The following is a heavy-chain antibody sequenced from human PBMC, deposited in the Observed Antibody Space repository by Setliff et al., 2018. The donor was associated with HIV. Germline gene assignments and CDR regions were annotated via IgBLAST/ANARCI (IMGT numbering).Heavy chain of an antibody. V-gene: IGHV4-31*11. Sequence: SETLSLTCAVSGGSISRGGYYWNWIRLQPGKGREWIGHIYYSGSTQYNPSLKSRIAISVDTSKDQLPLTVNSVTAADTAIYYCARGRSCESDWCWLYYNYYYGMDVWAQGTAVTVSS. J-gene: IGHJ6*02. CDR1: GGSISRGGYY. CDR3: ARGRSCESDWCWLYYNYYYGMDV. CDR2: IYYSGST. D-gene: IGHD2-8*01.